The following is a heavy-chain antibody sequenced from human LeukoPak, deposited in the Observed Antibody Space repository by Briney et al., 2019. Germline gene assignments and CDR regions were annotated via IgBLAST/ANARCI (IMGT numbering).Heavy chain of an antibody. D-gene: IGHD3/OR15-3a*01. CDR2: IRYDGSNK. V-gene: IGHV3-30*02. J-gene: IGHJ6*02. Sequence: PGGSLRLSCAASGFTFSSYGMHWVRQAPGKGLEWVAFIRYDGSNKYYADSVKGRFTISRDNSKNTLYLQMNSLRAEDTAVYYCAKDRTAYLRGPPNYGMDVWGQGTTVTVSS. CDR1: GFTFSSYG. CDR3: AKDRTAYLRGPPNYGMDV.